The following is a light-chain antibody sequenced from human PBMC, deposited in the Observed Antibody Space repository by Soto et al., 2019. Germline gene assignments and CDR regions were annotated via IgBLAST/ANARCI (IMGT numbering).Light chain of an antibody. CDR2: GNF. V-gene: IGLV1-40*01. CDR3: QSYDTSLSGVV. Sequence: QSVLTQPPSVSGAPGQRVTISCTGSSSNIGAGYDVHWYQQLPGTAPTLLIYGNFDRPSGVPDRFSGSKSGTSASLAITGLQAEDEADYYCQSYDTSLSGVVFGGGTNPTVL. J-gene: IGLJ2*01. CDR1: SSNIGAGYD.